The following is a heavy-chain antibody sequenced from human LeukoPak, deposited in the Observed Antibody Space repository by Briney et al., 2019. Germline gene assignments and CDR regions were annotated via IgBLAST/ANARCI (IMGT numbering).Heavy chain of an antibody. D-gene: IGHD3-22*01. Sequence: PSETLSLTCTISGGSVSGYYWSWIRQPPGKGLEWIGSIYYSGSTYYNPSLKSRVTISVDTSKNQFSLKLSSVTAADTAVYYCARDQTYDSSGYAGDDAFDIWGQGTMVIVSS. CDR1: GGSVSGYY. J-gene: IGHJ3*02. V-gene: IGHV4-39*07. CDR2: IYYSGST. CDR3: ARDQTYDSSGYAGDDAFDI.